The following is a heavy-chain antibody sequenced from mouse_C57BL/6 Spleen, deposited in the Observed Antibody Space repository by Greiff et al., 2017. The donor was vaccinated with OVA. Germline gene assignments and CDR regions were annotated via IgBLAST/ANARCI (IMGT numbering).Heavy chain of an antibody. CDR1: GYSITSGYY. CDR3: AREILRSYFDY. J-gene: IGHJ2*01. Sequence: EVKLQESGPGLVKPSQSLSLTCSVTGYSITSGYYWNWIRQFPGNKLEWMGYISYDGSNNYNPSLKNRISITRDTSKNQFFLKLNSVTTEDTATYYCAREILRSYFDYWGQGTTLTVSS. CDR2: ISYDGSN. D-gene: IGHD1-1*01. V-gene: IGHV3-6*01.